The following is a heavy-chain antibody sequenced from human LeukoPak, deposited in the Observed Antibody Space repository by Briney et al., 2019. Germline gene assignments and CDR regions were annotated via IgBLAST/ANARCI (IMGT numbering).Heavy chain of an antibody. V-gene: IGHV4-34*01. CDR2: INHSGST. Sequence: ASETLSLTCAVYGGSFSGYYWSWIRQPPGKGLEWIGEINHSGSTNYNPPLKSRVTISVDTSKNQFSLKLSSVTAADTAVYYCARAFGILTGYTRLDYWGQGTLVTVSS. CDR3: ARAFGILTGYTRLDY. CDR1: GGSFSGYY. J-gene: IGHJ4*02. D-gene: IGHD3-9*01.